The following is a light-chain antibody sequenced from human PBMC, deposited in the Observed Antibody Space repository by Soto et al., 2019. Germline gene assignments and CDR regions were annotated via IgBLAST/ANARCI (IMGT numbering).Light chain of an antibody. Sequence: DIQMTQSPSILSAFVGDRVTITCRASQSISSRLAWYQQKPGKAPKFLIYDASSLESGVPSRFSGGGSGTPFTLTISSLQPDDSATYYCQQFDSYPLTFGGGTKVEI. CDR2: DAS. CDR3: QQFDSYPLT. V-gene: IGKV1-5*01. J-gene: IGKJ4*01. CDR1: QSISSR.